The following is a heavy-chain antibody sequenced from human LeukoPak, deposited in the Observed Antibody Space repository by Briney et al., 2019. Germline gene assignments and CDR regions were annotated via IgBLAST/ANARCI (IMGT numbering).Heavy chain of an antibody. CDR1: GGSISSYY. V-gene: IGHV4-59*01. Sequence: AETLSLTCTVSGGSISSYYWSWIRQPPGKGLEWIGYIYYSGSTNYNPSLKSRVTISVDTSKNQFSLKLSSVTAADTAVYYCARVTNWFDPWGQGTLVTVSS. CDR3: ARVTNWFDP. J-gene: IGHJ5*02. CDR2: IYYSGST.